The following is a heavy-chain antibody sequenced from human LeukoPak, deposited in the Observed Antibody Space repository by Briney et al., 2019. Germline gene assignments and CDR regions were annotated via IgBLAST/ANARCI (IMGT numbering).Heavy chain of an antibody. CDR1: RYPFHHFR. V-gene: IGHV1-18*01. CDR3: ARDRLGGDRTGERLY. J-gene: IGHJ4*02. Sequence: SVTVSCKSSRYPFHHFRLTWVRQPPVQGLAWMGWISAYNGHTHYAHKFRGRLTMTPHTPTSTPYLDLTTLKPHDTPGHSCARDRLGGDRTGERLYWGQGTLVTVSS. CDR2: ISAYNGHT. D-gene: IGHD1-14*01.